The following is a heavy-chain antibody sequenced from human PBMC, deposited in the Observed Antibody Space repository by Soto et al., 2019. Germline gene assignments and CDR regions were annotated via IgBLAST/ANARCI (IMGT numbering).Heavy chain of an antibody. CDR3: ASGRIFGVVTSFDY. D-gene: IGHD3-3*01. V-gene: IGHV1-69*13. J-gene: IGHJ4*02. CDR2: IIPIFGTA. CDR1: GGTFSSYA. Sequence: GASVKVSCKASGGTFSSYAISWVRQAPGQGLEWMGGIIPIFGTANYAQKFQGRVTITADESTSTAYMELSSLRSEDTAVYYCASGRIFGVVTSFDYWGQGTLVTVSS.